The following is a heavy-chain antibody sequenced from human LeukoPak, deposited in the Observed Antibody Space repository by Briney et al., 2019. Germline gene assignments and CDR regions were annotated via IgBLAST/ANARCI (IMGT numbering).Heavy chain of an antibody. CDR2: MNPNSGNT. J-gene: IGHJ4*02. CDR3: ARDAVDTAIDY. V-gene: IGHV1-8*01. CDR1: GYTFTSND. Sequence: ASVKVSCKASGYTFTSNDINWVRQATGQGLEWMGRMNPNSGNTGYAQKFQGRVTMTRNTSMSTAYMELSSLRSEDTAVYYCARDAVDTAIDYWGQGTLVTVSS. D-gene: IGHD5-18*01.